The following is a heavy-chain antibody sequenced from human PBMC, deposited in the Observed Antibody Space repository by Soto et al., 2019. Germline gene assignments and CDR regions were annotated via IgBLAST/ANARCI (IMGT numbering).Heavy chain of an antibody. CDR1: GGSITSHSW. Sequence: QVQLQESGPGLVQPSGTRSLTCAVSGGSITSHSWWSWVRQPPGKGLEWIGEIHHSGTTNYNPSLKIRVTISVDKSKNQLSLKLNSVTAADTAMFYGASQDFYTMGFWGRGTTFTVSS. CDR2: IHHSGTT. CDR3: ASQDFYTMGF. V-gene: IGHV4-4*02. J-gene: IGHJ6*02.